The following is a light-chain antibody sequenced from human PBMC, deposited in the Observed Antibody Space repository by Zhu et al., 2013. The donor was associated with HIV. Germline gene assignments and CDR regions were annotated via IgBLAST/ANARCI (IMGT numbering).Light chain of an antibody. J-gene: IGKJ1*01. Sequence: EIVMTQSPATLSVSPGERATLSCRASQNVSTNLAWYQQSPGQAPRLLIYGASSRATGIPDRFSGSGSGTDFTLTISRLEPEDFAVYYCQQYGSSPQRTFGQGTKVEIK. CDR1: QNVSTN. CDR2: GAS. V-gene: IGKV3-20*01. CDR3: QQYGSSPQRT.